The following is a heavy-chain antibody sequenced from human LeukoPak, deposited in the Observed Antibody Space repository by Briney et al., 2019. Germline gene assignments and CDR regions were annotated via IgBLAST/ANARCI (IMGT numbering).Heavy chain of an antibody. CDR3: ARSIAVNDAFDI. J-gene: IGHJ3*02. Sequence: ASVKVSCKASSYTFTSYGISWVRQAPGQGLEWMGWISAYNGNTNYAQKLQGRVTMTTDTSTSTAYMELRSLRSDDTAVYYCARSIAVNDAFDIWGQGTMVTVSS. D-gene: IGHD6-19*01. V-gene: IGHV1-18*01. CDR1: SYTFTSYG. CDR2: ISAYNGNT.